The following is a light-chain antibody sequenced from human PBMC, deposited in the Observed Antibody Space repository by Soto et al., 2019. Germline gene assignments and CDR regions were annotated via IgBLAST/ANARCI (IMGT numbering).Light chain of an antibody. V-gene: IGKV1-9*01. J-gene: IGKJ4*01. CDR2: TAS. CDR1: QAIGSY. Sequence: DIQLTQSPSFLSASVGGRVTITCRASQAIGSYLAWYQQKPGKAPKLLIYTASTLPSGVPSRFSGSGSGTEVTLTISSLQPEDFATYYCQHLHSYPVTFGGGTKVEIK. CDR3: QHLHSYPVT.